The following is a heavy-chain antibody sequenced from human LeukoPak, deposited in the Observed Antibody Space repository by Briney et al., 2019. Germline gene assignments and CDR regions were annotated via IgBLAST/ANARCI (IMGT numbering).Heavy chain of an antibody. CDR1: GGSVISGSYY. V-gene: IGHV4-61*01. CDR3: ARAFDDISTGYYALDY. J-gene: IGHJ4*02. CDR2: IYYSGST. Sequence: SETLSLTCSVSGGSVISGSYYWSWIRQPPGKGLEWIGYIYYSGSTNYNPSLKSRVTISVDTSKNQFSLKLSSVTAADTAVYYCARAFDDISTGYYALDYWGQGTLVTVSS. D-gene: IGHD3-9*01.